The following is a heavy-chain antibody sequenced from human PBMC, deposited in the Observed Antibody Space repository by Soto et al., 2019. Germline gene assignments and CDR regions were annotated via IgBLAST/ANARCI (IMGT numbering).Heavy chain of an antibody. CDR3: AKGAAGTGASLAS. J-gene: IGHJ4*02. CDR1: GFSFSFASHA. V-gene: IGHV3-30-3*01. Sequence: QVQLVESGGGVVQPGRSLRLSCVASGFSFSFASHALNWVRQAPGKGLEWVAVISFDGGNKFYADSVKGRFTISRDNSKNTLYREMSSLSPDDTAVYYCAKGAAGTGASLASGGKGTLVSVSS. CDR2: ISFDGGNK. D-gene: IGHD1-1*01.